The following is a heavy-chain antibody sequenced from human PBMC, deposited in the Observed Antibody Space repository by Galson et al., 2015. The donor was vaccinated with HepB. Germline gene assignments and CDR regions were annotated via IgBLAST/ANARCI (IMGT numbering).Heavy chain of an antibody. J-gene: IGHJ6*02. CDR2: VYSTGST. D-gene: IGHD6-19*01. CDR3: AREPTIAVAGTYYYYGMDV. Sequence: DTLSLTCNVSGVSISSYSWSWIRQAAGPGLEWIGRVYSTGSTNDNPTLKSRVTMPIDKSKKQVSLRLTSVTAADTAVYYCAREPTIAVAGTYYYYGMDVWGQGTPVTISS. CDR1: GVSISSYS. V-gene: IGHV4-4*07.